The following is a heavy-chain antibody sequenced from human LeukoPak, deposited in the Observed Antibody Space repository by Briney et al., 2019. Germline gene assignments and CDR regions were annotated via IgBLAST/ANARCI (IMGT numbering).Heavy chain of an antibody. CDR1: GYTFTSYG. J-gene: IGHJ3*01. CDR2: ISAYNGNT. CDR3: ASSRTVTTLVF. V-gene: IGHV1-18*01. Sequence: AASVKVSCKASGYTFTSYGISWVRQAPGQGLEWMGWISAYNGNTNYAQKLQGRVTMTTDTSTSTAYMELRSLRSDDTAVYYCASSRTVTTLVFWGQGTMVTVSS. D-gene: IGHD4-17*01.